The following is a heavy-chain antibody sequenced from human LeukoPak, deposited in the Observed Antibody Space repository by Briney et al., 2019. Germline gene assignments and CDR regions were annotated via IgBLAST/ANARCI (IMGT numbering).Heavy chain of an antibody. CDR2: ISGSGGTT. J-gene: IGHJ5*02. V-gene: IGHV3-23*01. CDR1: GFTFSSYA. Sequence: GGPLRLSCAALGFTFSSYALSWVRQAPGKGLEWVSAISGSGGTTYYADSVKGRFTISRDNSKNTLYLQMNSLRAEDTAVYYCAKDQGFNWFDPWGQGTLVTVSS. CDR3: AKDQGFNWFDP.